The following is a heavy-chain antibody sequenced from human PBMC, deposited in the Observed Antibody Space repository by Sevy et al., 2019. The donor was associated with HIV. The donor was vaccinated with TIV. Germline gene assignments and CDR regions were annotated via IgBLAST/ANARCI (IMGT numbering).Heavy chain of an antibody. Sequence: ASVKVSCKASGYTFTSYGISWVRQAPGQGLEWMGWISAYNGNTNYTQKLQGRVTMTTDTYTSTASMELRSLRTDDTAVYYCARDKGVSAAGSHYYYYYGMDVWGQGTTVTVSS. CDR1: GYTFTSYG. D-gene: IGHD6-13*01. CDR3: ARDKGVSAAGSHYYYYYGMDV. CDR2: ISAYNGNT. V-gene: IGHV1-18*01. J-gene: IGHJ6*02.